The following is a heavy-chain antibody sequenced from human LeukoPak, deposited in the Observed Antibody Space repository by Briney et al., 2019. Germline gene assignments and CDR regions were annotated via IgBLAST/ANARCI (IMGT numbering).Heavy chain of an antibody. Sequence: PGGSLRLSCAASGFTFSSYGMHWVRQAPGKGLEWVAFIRYDGSNKYYADSVKGRFTISRDNSKNTLYLQMNSLRAEDTAVYYCARVTGYCSGGSCYYHYYYYYMDVWGKGTTVTISS. J-gene: IGHJ6*03. CDR3: ARVTGYCSGGSCYYHYYYYYMDV. CDR1: GFTFSSYG. V-gene: IGHV3-30*02. CDR2: IRYDGSNK. D-gene: IGHD2-15*01.